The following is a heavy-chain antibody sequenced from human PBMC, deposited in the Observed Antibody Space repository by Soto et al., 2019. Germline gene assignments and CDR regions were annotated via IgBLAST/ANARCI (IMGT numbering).Heavy chain of an antibody. Sequence: PGESLKISCKGSGYSFTSYWIGWVRQMPGKGLEWMGIIYPGDSDTRYSPSFQGQVTISADKSISTAYLQWSSLKASDTAMYYCTSQYCSGGSCYSFGIYAFDIWGQGTMVTVSS. J-gene: IGHJ3*02. V-gene: IGHV5-51*01. CDR3: TSQYCSGGSCYSFGIYAFDI. D-gene: IGHD2-15*01. CDR1: GYSFTSYW. CDR2: IYPGDSDT.